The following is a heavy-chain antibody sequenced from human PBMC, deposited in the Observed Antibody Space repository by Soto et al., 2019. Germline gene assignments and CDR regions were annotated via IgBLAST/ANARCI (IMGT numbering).Heavy chain of an antibody. Sequence: GGSLRLSCAASGFTFRSFTMNWVRQAPGKGLEWVSTISSNSAYIYYTDALRGRFTISRDNAKNSLHLQMNSLRAEDTAVSYRTRDPERASTARGCFDTWGPGTLATVSS. V-gene: IGHV3-21*01. CDR2: ISSNSAYI. CDR3: TRDPERASTARGCFDT. D-gene: IGHD2-2*01. CDR1: GFTFRSFT. J-gene: IGHJ5*02.